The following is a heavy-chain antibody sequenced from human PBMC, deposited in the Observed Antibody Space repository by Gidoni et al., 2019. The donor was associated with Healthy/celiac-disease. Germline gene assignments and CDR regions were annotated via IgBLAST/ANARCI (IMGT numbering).Heavy chain of an antibody. V-gene: IGHV3-23*01. Sequence: EVQLLESGGCSVQPGGSLRLSCAAAGFAFSSYAMTWVRQAPGKGLGWVSAISGSGGSTYYADSVRGRFTISRDNSKNTLYLQMNSLRAEDTAVYYCAKDEAAAGILDAFDIWGQGTMVTVSS. CDR3: AKDEAAAGILDAFDI. J-gene: IGHJ3*02. CDR1: GFAFSSYA. CDR2: ISGSGGST. D-gene: IGHD6-13*01.